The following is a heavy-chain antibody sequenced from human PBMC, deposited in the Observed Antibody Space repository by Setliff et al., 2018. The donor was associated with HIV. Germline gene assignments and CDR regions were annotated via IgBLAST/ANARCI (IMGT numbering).Heavy chain of an antibody. Sequence: SETLSLTCSVSGGSISSGGYYWSWIRQLPGKGLECIGYIYYSGSTYYNPSLKSLVTISVDTSKSQFSLKLTSVTAADTAVYYCARQMTIPGVAVTPVDYWGQGALVTVSS. CDR1: GGSISSGGYY. CDR3: ARQMTIPGVAVTPVDY. V-gene: IGHV4-31*01. J-gene: IGHJ4*02. CDR2: IYYSGST. D-gene: IGHD3-3*01.